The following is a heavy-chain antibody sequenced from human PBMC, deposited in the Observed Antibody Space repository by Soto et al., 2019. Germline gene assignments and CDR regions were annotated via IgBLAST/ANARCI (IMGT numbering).Heavy chain of an antibody. CDR3: ARDRLDIVATIGTFEP. CDR2: ISAYNGNT. Sequence: ASVKVSCKASGYIFTSYGISWVRQAPGQGLEWMGWISAYNGNTNYAQKLQGRVTMTTDTSTTTAYMELRSLRSDDTAVYYCARDRLDIVATIGTFEPWGQGTMVTSPQ. V-gene: IGHV1-18*01. D-gene: IGHD5-12*01. CDR1: GYIFTSYG. J-gene: IGHJ5*02.